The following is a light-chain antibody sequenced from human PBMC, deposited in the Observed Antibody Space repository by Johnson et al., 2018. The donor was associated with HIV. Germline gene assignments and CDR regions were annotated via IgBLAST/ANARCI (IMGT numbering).Light chain of an antibody. V-gene: IGLV1-51*02. CDR3: GIWDASLSPHYV. CDR1: SSNIENYF. Sequence: QPVLTQPPSVSAAPGQRVNISCSGNSSNIENYFVSWYQQLPGAAPRLVIYEDNKRPSGIPDRFSGSKSGASATLGITGLQTGDEADYYCGIWDASLSPHYVFGTGTTITVL. J-gene: IGLJ1*01. CDR2: EDN.